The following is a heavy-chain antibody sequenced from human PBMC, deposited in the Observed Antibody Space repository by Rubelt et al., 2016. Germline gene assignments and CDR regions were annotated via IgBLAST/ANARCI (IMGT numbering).Heavy chain of an antibody. CDR3: ALLWFGELFRRDY. D-gene: IGHD3-10*01. V-gene: IGHV1-69*12. J-gene: IGHJ4*02. Sequence: QVQLVQSGAEVKKPGSSVKVSCKASGGTFSSYAISWVRQAPGQGLEWMGGIIPIFGTANYAQKFQGRVTMTADESTSTAYRERSGLRSEDTAVYYCALLWFGELFRRDYWGQGTLVTVSS. CDR2: IIPIFGTA. CDR1: GGTFSSYA.